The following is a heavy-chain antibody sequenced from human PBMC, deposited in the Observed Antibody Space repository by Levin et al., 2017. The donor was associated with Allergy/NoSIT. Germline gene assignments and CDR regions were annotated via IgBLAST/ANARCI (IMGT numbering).Heavy chain of an antibody. Sequence: KPSETLSLTCTVSGGSISSNSYFWAWIRQPPGKGLEWIGNIFYSGSTYYNPSLKSRVTISVDTSKNQFSLKLSSVTAADTAVYYCAREPAYSSSSDYFDYWGQGTLVTVAS. CDR1: GGSISSNSYF. CDR2: IFYSGST. V-gene: IGHV4-39*01. CDR3: AREPAYSSSSDYFDY. D-gene: IGHD6-6*01. J-gene: IGHJ4*02.